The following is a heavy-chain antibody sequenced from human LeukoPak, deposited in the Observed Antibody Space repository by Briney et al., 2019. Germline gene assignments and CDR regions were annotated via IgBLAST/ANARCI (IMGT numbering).Heavy chain of an antibody. CDR1: GFTVSSNY. J-gene: IGHJ4*02. CDR2: IYSGGST. D-gene: IGHD6-19*01. CDR3: ARDQAGSGWYYFDY. Sequence: PGGSLRLSCAASGFTVSSNYMSWVRQAPGKGLEWVSVIYSGGSTYYADSVKGRLTISRDNSKNTLYLQMNSLRAEDTAVYYCARDQAGSGWYYFDYWGQGTLVTVSS. V-gene: IGHV3-53*01.